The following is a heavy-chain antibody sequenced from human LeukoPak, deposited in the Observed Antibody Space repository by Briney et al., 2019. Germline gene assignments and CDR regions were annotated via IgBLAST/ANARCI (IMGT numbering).Heavy chain of an antibody. Sequence: SETLSLTCTVSGGSISTSSYYWGWVRQPPGKGLEWIGNIFYSGSTYYSPSLKSRVTISLDTSRNQFSLKLNSVTAADTAVYYCARGGDRSFDYWGQGTLVTVSS. CDR1: GGSISTSSYY. D-gene: IGHD3-10*01. CDR2: IFYSGST. V-gene: IGHV4-39*07. J-gene: IGHJ4*02. CDR3: ARGGDRSFDY.